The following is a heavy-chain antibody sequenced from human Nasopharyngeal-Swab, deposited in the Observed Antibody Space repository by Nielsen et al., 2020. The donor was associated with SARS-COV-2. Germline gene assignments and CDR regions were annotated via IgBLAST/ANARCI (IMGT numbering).Heavy chain of an antibody. J-gene: IGHJ4*02. V-gene: IGHV3-9*01. CDR2: ISWNSGSI. D-gene: IGHD4-17*01. CDR3: ARGMTTVTL. Sequence: GGSLRLSCAASGFTFDDYAMHWVRQAPGKGLEWVSGISWNSGSIGYADSVKGRFTISRDNAKNSLYLQMNSLRAEDTALYYCARGMTTVTLWGQGTLVTRLL. CDR1: GFTFDDYA.